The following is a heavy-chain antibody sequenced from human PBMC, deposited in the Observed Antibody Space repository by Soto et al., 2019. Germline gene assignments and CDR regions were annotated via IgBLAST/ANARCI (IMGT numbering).Heavy chain of an antibody. D-gene: IGHD5-12*01. J-gene: IGHJ4*02. CDR2: IIPILGIA. CDR3: ARARRWLQFDHRYCDY. Sequence: QVQLVQSGAEVKKPGSSVKVSCKASGGTFSSYTISWVRQAPGQGLEWMGRIIPILGIANYAQKFQGRVTITADKSTSTAYMELSSLRSEDTAVYYCARARRWLQFDHRYCDYWGQGTLVTVSS. CDR1: GGTFSSYT. V-gene: IGHV1-69*02.